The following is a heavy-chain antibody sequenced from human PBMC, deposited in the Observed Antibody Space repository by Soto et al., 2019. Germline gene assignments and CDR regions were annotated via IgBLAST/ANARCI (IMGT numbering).Heavy chain of an antibody. CDR3: ARSTTVTTLFDY. V-gene: IGHV4-31*03. D-gene: IGHD4-17*01. Sequence: SETLSLTCTVSGGSISSGGYYWSWIRQHPGKGLEWIGYIYYSGSTYYNPSLKSRVTISVDTSKNQFSLKLSSVTAADTAVYYCARSTTVTTLFDYWGREPWSPSP. J-gene: IGHJ4*02. CDR1: GGSISSGGYY. CDR2: IYYSGST.